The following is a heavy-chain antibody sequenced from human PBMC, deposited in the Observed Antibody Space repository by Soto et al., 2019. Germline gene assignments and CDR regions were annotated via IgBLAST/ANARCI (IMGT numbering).Heavy chain of an antibody. Sequence: GASVKVSCKASGYSFTSYDVNWVRQATGQGLEWMGWMNPNSGNTAFAEKFQGRVTMTRDTPISTAYMELSGLTSEDTAVYYCARYPYTSYCSDGSCSYKAFDIWGQGTVITVSS. CDR3: ARYPYTSYCSDGSCSYKAFDI. D-gene: IGHD2-15*01. CDR2: MNPNSGNT. V-gene: IGHV1-8*01. CDR1: GYSFTSYD. J-gene: IGHJ3*02.